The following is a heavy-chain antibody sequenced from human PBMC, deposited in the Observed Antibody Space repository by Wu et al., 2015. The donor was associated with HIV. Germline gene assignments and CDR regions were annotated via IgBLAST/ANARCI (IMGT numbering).Heavy chain of an antibody. CDR3: ARGGWEIDY. D-gene: IGHD6-19*01. Sequence: VQSGAEVKKPGASVKVSCKASNYTFKNYGIHWVRQAPGHGLEWMGRINAYNGNTKYAQKLQGRVTVTRDTSTSTAYMELRSLRSDDTAVYFCARGGWEIDYWGQGTPGHRLL. J-gene: IGHJ4*02. V-gene: IGHV1-18*01. CDR1: NYTFKNYG. CDR2: INAYNGNT.